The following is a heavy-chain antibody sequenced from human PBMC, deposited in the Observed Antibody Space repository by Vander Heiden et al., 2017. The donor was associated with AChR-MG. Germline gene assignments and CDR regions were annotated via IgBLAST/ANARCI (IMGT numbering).Heavy chain of an antibody. CDR2: ISYDGSNK. Sequence: QVQLVESGGGVVQPGRSLRPSCAASGFTFSSYAMHWVRQAPGKGLEWVAVISYDGSNKYYADSVKGRFTISRDNSKNTLYLQMNSLRAEDTAVYYCARDRNFDYWGQGTLVTVSS. J-gene: IGHJ4*02. V-gene: IGHV3-30-3*01. CDR1: GFTFSSYA. CDR3: ARDRNFDY.